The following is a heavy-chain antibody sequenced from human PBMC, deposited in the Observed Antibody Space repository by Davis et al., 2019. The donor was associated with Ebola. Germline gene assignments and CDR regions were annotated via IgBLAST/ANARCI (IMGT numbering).Heavy chain of an antibody. CDR3: AGCGGDCYSGIDY. D-gene: IGHD2-21*02. CDR1: GGSISSSSYY. V-gene: IGHV4-39*07. CDR2: IYYSGST. J-gene: IGHJ4*02. Sequence: MPSETLSLTCTVSGGSISSSSYYWGWIRQPPGKGLEWIGSIYYSGSTYYNPSLKSRVTISIDTSKNQFSLKLSSVTAADTAVYYCAGCGGDCYSGIDYWGQGTLVTVSS.